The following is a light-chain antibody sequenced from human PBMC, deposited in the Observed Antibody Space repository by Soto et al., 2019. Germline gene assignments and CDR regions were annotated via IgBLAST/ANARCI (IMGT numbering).Light chain of an antibody. CDR1: SSDVGAYKY. CDR3: TSYAGSNNVV. CDR2: EVS. Sequence: QSVLTQPPSASGSPGQSVTISCTGTSSDVGAYKYVSWYQQLPGKAPKLMIYEVSKRPSGVPDRFSGSKSGNTASLTVSGLQTEDEADYYCTSYAGSNNVVFGGGTK. V-gene: IGLV2-8*01. J-gene: IGLJ2*01.